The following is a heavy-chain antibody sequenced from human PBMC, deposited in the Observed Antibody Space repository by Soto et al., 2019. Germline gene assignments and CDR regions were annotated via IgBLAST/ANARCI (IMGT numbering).Heavy chain of an antibody. CDR2: IKSKVDGGTT. CDR1: DYTFSNAW. CDR3: TTSEWDLARFDY. Sequence: EVQLVESGGGLVKPGGSIRLSCEVSDYTFSNAWMNWVRQAPGKGLEWVGRIKSKVDGGTTDYATPVRGRFTISRDDSKSTLFLQLNSLKNEDTAVYYFTTSEWDLARFDYWGQGTLVTVSS. D-gene: IGHD1-26*01. V-gene: IGHV3-15*07. J-gene: IGHJ4*02.